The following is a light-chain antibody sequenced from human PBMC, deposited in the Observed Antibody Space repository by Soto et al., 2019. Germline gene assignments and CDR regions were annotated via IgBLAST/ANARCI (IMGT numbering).Light chain of an antibody. CDR2: SNN. J-gene: IGLJ1*01. CDR1: NSNIGSNT. V-gene: IGLV1-44*01. Sequence: QSALTQPPSASGTPGQRVTISCSGSNSNIGSNTVNWYQQLPGTAPKLLIYSNNQRPSGVPDRFSGSKSGTSASLAISGLQSEDEADYYCAAWDDSLNAYVFGTGTKVTV. CDR3: AAWDDSLNAYV.